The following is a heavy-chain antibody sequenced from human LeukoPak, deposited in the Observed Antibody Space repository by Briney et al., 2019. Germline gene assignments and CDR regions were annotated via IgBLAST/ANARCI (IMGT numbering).Heavy chain of an antibody. CDR2: IYYSGST. CDR3: AGSGYDYLTYYYYGMDV. V-gene: IGHV4-39*01. J-gene: IGHJ6*02. CDR1: GGSTSSSSYY. D-gene: IGHD5-12*01. Sequence: SETLSLTCTVSGGSTSSSSYYWGWIRQPPGKGLEWIGSIYYSGSTYYNPSLKSRVTISVDSSKNQFSLKLSSVTAADTAVYYCAGSGYDYLTYYYYGMDVWGQGTTVTVSS.